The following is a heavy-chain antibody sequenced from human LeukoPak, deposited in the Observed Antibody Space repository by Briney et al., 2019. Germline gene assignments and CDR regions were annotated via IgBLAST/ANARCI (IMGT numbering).Heavy chain of an antibody. CDR3: ARDGSRAARAFDI. V-gene: IGHV3-33*01. Sequence: HPGGSLRLSCAASGLTFSSYGMHWVRQAPGKGLEWVAVIWYDGSNKYYADSVKGRFTISRDNSKNTLYLQMNSLRAEDTAVYYCARDGSRAARAFDIWGQGTMVTVSS. D-gene: IGHD6-25*01. J-gene: IGHJ3*02. CDR2: IWYDGSNK. CDR1: GLTFSSYG.